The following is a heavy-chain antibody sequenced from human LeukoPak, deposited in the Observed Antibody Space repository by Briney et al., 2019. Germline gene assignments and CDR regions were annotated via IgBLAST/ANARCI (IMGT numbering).Heavy chain of an antibody. V-gene: IGHV4-39*02. CDR3: ARDTEMSAVFDS. J-gene: IGHJ4*02. Sequence: SETLSLTCTVSGGSISSGDYYWSWIRQPPGKGLEWIGEINHSGNTNYNPSLKSRVTISIDTSNNYFSLKLISVTAADTAVYYCARDTEMSAVFDSWGQGTLVTVSS. D-gene: IGHD3-3*01. CDR2: INHSGNT. CDR1: GGSISSGDYY.